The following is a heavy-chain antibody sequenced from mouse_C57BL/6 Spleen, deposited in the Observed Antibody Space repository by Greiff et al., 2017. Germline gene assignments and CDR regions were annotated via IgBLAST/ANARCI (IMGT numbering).Heavy chain of an antibody. CDR3: ARGDYGSFYAMDY. CDR2: IYPGDGDT. V-gene: IGHV1-82*01. J-gene: IGHJ4*01. D-gene: IGHD1-1*01. CDR1: GYAFSSSW. Sequence: VQGVESGPELVKPGASVKISCKASGYAFSSSWMNWVKQRPGQGLEWIGRIYPGDGDTNYNGKFKGKATLTADKSSSTAYMQLSSLTSEDSAVYFCARGDYGSFYAMDYWGQGTSVTVSS.